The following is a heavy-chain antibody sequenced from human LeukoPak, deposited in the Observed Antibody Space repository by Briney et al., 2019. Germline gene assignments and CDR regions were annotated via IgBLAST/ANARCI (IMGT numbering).Heavy chain of an antibody. D-gene: IGHD1-14*01. Sequence: GGSLRLSCAASGFPFSSFGMHWVRQAPGKGLEWVSSISSNSIYVFYADSMKGRFTISRDNAKNSLSLQMNSLRAEDTAVYYCARDQVDRIWYFDYWGQGTLVTVSS. CDR1: GFPFSSFG. J-gene: IGHJ4*02. CDR2: ISSNSIYV. V-gene: IGHV3-21*01. CDR3: ARDQVDRIWYFDY.